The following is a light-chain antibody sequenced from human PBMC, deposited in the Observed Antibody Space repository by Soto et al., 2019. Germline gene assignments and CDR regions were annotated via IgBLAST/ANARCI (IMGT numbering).Light chain of an antibody. J-gene: IGLJ2*01. CDR3: SSYTSSSTLV. V-gene: IGLV2-14*03. CDR1: NSDVGGYNY. Sequence: QSVLTQLASVSGSPGQSITISCTGTNSDVGGYNYVSWYQHHPGKAPKLMIYDVSNRPSGVSNRFSGSKSGNTASLTISGLQAEDEADYYCSSYTSSSTLVFGGGTKVTVL. CDR2: DVS.